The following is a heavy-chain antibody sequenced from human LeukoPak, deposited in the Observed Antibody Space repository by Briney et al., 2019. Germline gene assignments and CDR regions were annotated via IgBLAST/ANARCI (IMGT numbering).Heavy chain of an antibody. CDR3: AKAVTAMVTIQDAFDI. D-gene: IGHD5-18*01. Sequence: PGGSLRLSCAASGFTFSSYGMHWVRQAPGKGLEWVSGINWNGGGRGYADSVKGRFTISRDNAKNSLYLQMNSLRAEDTALYYCAKAVTAMVTIQDAFDIWGQGTMVTVSS. CDR2: INWNGGGR. V-gene: IGHV3-20*04. CDR1: GFTFSSYG. J-gene: IGHJ3*02.